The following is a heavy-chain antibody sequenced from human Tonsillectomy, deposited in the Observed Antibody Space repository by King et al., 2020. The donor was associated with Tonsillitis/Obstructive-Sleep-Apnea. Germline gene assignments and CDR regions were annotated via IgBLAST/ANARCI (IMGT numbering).Heavy chain of an antibody. D-gene: IGHD3-3*01. CDR3: ARVKTTSVGVDPVAY. CDR1: GYTFTSYG. V-gene: IGHV1-18*01. J-gene: IGHJ4*02. CDR2: ISAYNGNT. Sequence: QLVQSGAEVKKPGASVKVSCKASGYTFTSYGISWVRQAPGQGLEWRGWISAYNGNTNYAQKLPGRVTMTTDTSTSTAYMELRSLRSDDTAVYFCARVKTTSVGVDPVAYCGQGTLVTVS.